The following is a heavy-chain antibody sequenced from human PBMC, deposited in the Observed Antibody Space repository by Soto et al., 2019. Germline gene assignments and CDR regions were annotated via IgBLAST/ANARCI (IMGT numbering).Heavy chain of an antibody. CDR3: AREPWPDSSISSSSGEDFDY. CDR2: IIPIFGTA. V-gene: IGHV1-69*13. D-gene: IGHD6-6*01. Sequence: ASVKVSCKASGGTFSSYAISWVRQAPGQGLEWMGGIIPIFGTANYAQKFQGRVTITADESTSTAYMELSSLRSEDTAVYYCAREPWPDSSISSSSGEDFDYWGQGTLVTVSS. J-gene: IGHJ4*02. CDR1: GGTFSSYA.